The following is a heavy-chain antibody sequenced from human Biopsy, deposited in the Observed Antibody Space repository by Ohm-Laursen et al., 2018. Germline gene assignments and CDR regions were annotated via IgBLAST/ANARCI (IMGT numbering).Heavy chain of an antibody. J-gene: IGHJ6*02. CDR2: IYYNGDT. D-gene: IGHD2/OR15-2a*01. Sequence: SDTLSLTCTVSDVSISTYYWSWIRQSPGRGLEWIAHIYYNGDTDYNPSLKSRVTISLDAPKNQFSLRLNSVTAADTAVYYCARATNSTGWPYYYFYGMDVWGQGTTVTVSS. V-gene: IGHV4-59*07. CDR3: ARATNSTGWPYYYFYGMDV. CDR1: DVSISTYY.